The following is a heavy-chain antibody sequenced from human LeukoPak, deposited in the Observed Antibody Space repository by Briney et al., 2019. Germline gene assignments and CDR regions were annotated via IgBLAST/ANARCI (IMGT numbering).Heavy chain of an antibody. Sequence: ASVKVSCKASGYIFSSYGISWVRQAPGQGLEWLGWINAYNGNTNYAQKLQGRVTMTTDTSTSTAYMELRSLGSDDTAVFYCARLVLGSGSRGFDYWGQGTLVTVSS. J-gene: IGHJ4*02. CDR1: GYIFSSYG. CDR2: INAYNGNT. D-gene: IGHD3-10*01. CDR3: ARLVLGSGSRGFDY. V-gene: IGHV1-18*01.